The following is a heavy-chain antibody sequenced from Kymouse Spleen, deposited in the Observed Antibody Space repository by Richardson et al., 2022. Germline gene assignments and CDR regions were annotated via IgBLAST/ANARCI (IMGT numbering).Heavy chain of an antibody. D-gene: IGHD3-10*01. Sequence: EVQLVESGGGLVQPGGSLRLSCAASGFTFSSYWMSWVRQAPGKGLEWVANIKQDGSEKYYVDSVKGRFTISRDNAKNSLYLQMNSLRAEDTAVYYCAREYYGSGSYYPHFDYWGQGTLVTVSS. J-gene: IGHJ4*02. CDR2: IKQDGSEK. V-gene: IGHV3-7*01. CDR3: AREYYGSGSYYPHFDY. CDR1: GFTFSSYW.